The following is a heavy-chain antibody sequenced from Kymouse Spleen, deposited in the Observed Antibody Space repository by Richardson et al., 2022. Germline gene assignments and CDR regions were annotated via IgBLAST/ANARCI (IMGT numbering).Heavy chain of an antibody. CDR2: IKSKTDGGTT. V-gene: IGHV3-15*01. J-gene: IGHJ6*02. CDR3: TTDGSTYYDILTGYYLYYYYYGMDV. D-gene: IGHD3-9*01. CDR1: GFTFSNAW. Sequence: EVQLVESGGGLVKPGGSLRLSCAASGFTFSNAWMSWVRQAPGKGLEWVGRIKSKTDGGTTDYAAPVKGRFTISRDDSKNTLYLQMNSLKTEDTAVYYCTTDGSTYYDILTGYYLYYYYYGMDVWGQGTTVTVSS.